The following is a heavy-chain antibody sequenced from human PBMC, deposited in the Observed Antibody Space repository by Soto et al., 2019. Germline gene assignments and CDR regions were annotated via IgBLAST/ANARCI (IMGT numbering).Heavy chain of an antibody. CDR3: ARAISGYVT. V-gene: IGHV1-3*01. CDR2: LNAGNGDT. Sequence: VQLVQSGAEVKKPGASVRISCTASGLSYTTYAIHWVRQAPGQGLEWMGWLNAGNGDTRYSQRFQGRVTLTRDTSATTTYMDLSSLRSEDTSIYYCARAISGYVTWGQGTLVTVSS. J-gene: IGHJ4*02. CDR1: GLSYTTYA. D-gene: IGHD5-12*01.